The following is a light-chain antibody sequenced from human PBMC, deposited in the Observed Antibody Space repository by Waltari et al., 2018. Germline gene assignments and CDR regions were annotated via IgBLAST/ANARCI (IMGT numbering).Light chain of an antibody. Sequence: QSVLKQPPSVSAAPGQKVTISCPGSSSNIGTNYVPWYQQLPGTAPKLLISENNKRPSGIPDRFSGSKSGTSATLGITGLQTGDEADYYCGTWDSSLHSGVFGGGTKLTVL. J-gene: IGLJ3*02. CDR1: SSNIGTNY. V-gene: IGLV1-51*02. CDR2: ENN. CDR3: GTWDSSLHSGV.